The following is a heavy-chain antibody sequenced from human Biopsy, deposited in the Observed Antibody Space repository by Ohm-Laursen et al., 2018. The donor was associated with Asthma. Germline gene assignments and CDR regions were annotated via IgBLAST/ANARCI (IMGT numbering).Heavy chain of an antibody. CDR2: VSHTGST. CDR3: ARLADCSGGACYSYGWFDP. CDR1: GGSIRSHD. V-gene: IGHV4-59*11. Sequence: GTLSLTYTVSGGSIRSHDWTWIRLPPGKGLEYIGDVSHTGSTNYNPSLKSRVTMSLDTSKNQFSLRLTSVTPADTAVYYCARLADCSGGACYSYGWFDPWGHGTRVTVSS. D-gene: IGHD2-15*01. J-gene: IGHJ5*02.